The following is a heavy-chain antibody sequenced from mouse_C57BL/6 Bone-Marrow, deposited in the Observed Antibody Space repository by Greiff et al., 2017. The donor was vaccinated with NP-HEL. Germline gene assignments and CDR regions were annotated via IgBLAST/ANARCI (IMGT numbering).Heavy chain of an antibody. Sequence: VQLQQSGAELARPGASVKLSCKASGYTFTSYGISWVKQRTGQGLEWIGEIYPRSGNTYYNEKFKGKATLTADKSSSTAYMELRSLTSEDSAVYFCASWRSNYIGAMDYWGQGTSVTVSS. J-gene: IGHJ4*01. CDR2: IYPRSGNT. V-gene: IGHV1-81*01. D-gene: IGHD2-5*01. CDR1: GYTFTSYG. CDR3: ASWRSNYIGAMDY.